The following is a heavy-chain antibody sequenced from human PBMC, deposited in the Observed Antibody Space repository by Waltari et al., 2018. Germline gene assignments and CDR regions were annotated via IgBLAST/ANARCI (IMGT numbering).Heavy chain of an antibody. CDR2: IYYSGST. Sequence: QLQLQESGPGLVKPSETLSLTCTVPGGSISSSSYYWGWIRQPPGKGLGWIGSIYYSGSTYYNPSLKSRVTISVDTSKNQFSLKLSSVTAADTAVYYCARVATMVQGGGMDVWGQGTTVTVSS. J-gene: IGHJ6*02. D-gene: IGHD3-10*01. CDR3: ARVATMVQGGGMDV. CDR1: GGSISSSSYY. V-gene: IGHV4-39*07.